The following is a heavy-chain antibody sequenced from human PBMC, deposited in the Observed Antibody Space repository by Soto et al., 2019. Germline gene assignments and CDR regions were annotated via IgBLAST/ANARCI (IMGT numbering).Heavy chain of an antibody. V-gene: IGHV4-59*08. Sequence: SETLSLTCTVSGGSISSYYWSWIRQPPGKGLEWIGYIYYSGSTNYNPSLKSRVTISVDTSKNQFSLRLSSVTAADTAVYYCARYLSYGGNLHDAFDIWGQGTMVTVSS. CDR3: ARYLSYGGNLHDAFDI. CDR1: GGSISSYY. J-gene: IGHJ3*02. CDR2: IYYSGST. D-gene: IGHD4-17*01.